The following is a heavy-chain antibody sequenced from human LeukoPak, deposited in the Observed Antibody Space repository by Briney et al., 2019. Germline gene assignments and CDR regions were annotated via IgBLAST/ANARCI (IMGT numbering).Heavy chain of an antibody. CDR1: GFTFSSYS. CDR2: INSDGSST. CDR3: ARDRFTIFGVSYGMDV. D-gene: IGHD3-3*01. V-gene: IGHV3-74*01. Sequence: GGSLRLSCAASGFTFSSYSMNWVRQAPGKGLVWVSRINSDGSSTSYADSVKGRFTISRDNAKNTLYLQMNSLRAEDTAVYYCARDRFTIFGVSYGMDVWGQGTTVTVSS. J-gene: IGHJ6*02.